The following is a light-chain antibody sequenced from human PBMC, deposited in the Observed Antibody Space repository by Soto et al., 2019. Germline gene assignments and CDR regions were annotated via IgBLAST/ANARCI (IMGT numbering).Light chain of an antibody. CDR2: AES. J-gene: IGKJ4*01. V-gene: IGKV1-27*01. CDR1: QGISNY. CDR3: HNYNRALLT. Sequence: DIQMTQSPSSLSASVGDRVTITCRASQGISNYLAWYQQKPGKVPKLLIYAESTLQSGVPSRFSGSGSGTDFTLTISRLQPEDVATYYCHNYNRALLTFGGGTKVQIK.